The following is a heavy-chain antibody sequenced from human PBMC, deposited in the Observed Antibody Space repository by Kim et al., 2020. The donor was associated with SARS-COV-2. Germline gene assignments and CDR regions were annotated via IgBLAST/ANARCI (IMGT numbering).Heavy chain of an antibody. CDR1: GGSISSYY. Sequence: SETLSLTCTVSGGSISSYYWSWIRQPPGKGLEWIGYIYYSGSTNYNPSLKSGVTISVDTSKNQFSLKLSSVTAADTAVYYCARDHEGYSSGWYHDSWGQGTLVTVSS. CDR3: ARDHEGYSSGWYHDS. J-gene: IGHJ4*02. D-gene: IGHD6-19*01. CDR2: IYYSGST. V-gene: IGHV4-59*13.